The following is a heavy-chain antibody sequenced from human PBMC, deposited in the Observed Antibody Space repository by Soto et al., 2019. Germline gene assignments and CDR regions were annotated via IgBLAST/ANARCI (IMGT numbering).Heavy chain of an antibody. J-gene: IGHJ6*02. CDR2: ISGSGSSV. CDR3: AKAAASAGSPGYYAMDV. Sequence: EVELLESGGGLVRPGGSLRLSCAASGFTFSHYVLSWVRQSPERGLEWVSSISGSGSSVYVADSVRGRFIMSRDLSTNTVSLQMNSLRAEDTAVYYCAKAAASAGSPGYYAMDVWGQGTTVTVSS. D-gene: IGHD6-13*01. CDR1: GFTFSHYV. V-gene: IGHV3-23*01.